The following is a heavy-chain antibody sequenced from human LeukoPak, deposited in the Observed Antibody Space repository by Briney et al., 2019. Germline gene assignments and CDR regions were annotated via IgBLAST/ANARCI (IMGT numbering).Heavy chain of an antibody. D-gene: IGHD5-18*01. CDR2: IHPGNSET. J-gene: IGHJ4*02. Sequence: GESLKISCEGSGYSFISNWIGWVRQMPGKGLEWVAIIHPGNSETKYSPSFQGQVSISADKSISTAFLQWSSLKASDTAMYYCAIHNNYAFEDLGQGTLVTVSS. CDR1: GYSFISNW. V-gene: IGHV5-51*01. CDR3: AIHNNYAFED.